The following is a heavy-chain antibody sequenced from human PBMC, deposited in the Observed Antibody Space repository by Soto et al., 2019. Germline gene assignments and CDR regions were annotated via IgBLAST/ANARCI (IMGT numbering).Heavy chain of an antibody. D-gene: IGHD6-13*01. CDR2: ST. CDR3: TLRQDTSRGPIY. V-gene: IGHV2-5*01. J-gene: IGHJ4*02. Sequence: SVPTLVNPTQTLTLTCTFSGFSLATRGMTLGWIRQPPGKAPEWLALSTQYSPSLQSRLTFTGDTSKNQVVLTMTNMDPVDTATYYCTLRQDTSRGPIYWGQGIMVTVSS. CDR1: GFSLATRGMT.